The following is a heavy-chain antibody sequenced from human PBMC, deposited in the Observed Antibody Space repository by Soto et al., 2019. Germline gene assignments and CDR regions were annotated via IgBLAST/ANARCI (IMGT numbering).Heavy chain of an antibody. D-gene: IGHD3-3*01. V-gene: IGHV3-7*01. CDR2: IKQDGFEK. CDR3: ARDKNYNSWTGYRFFDY. CDR1: GFSFGDNW. J-gene: IGHJ4*02. Sequence: PGGSLRLSCTTSGFSFGDNWMTWVRQAPGKGLEWVASIKQDGFEKYYANSVRGRFSISRDNAANSLHLHMNSLSAEDTAVYYCARDKNYNSWTGYRFFDYWGQG.